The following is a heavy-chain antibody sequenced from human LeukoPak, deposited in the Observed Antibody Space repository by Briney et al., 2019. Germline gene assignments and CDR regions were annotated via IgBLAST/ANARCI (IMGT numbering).Heavy chain of an antibody. D-gene: IGHD3-10*01. CDR3: ARDMRASPVVRVLFDAFDI. CDR1: GFTFSSYA. CDR2: ISGSGGST. Sequence: GGSLRLSCAASGFTFSSYAMSWVRQAPGKGLEWVSAISGSGGSTYYADSVKGRFTISRDNAKNSLYLQMNSLRAEDTAVYYCARDMRASPVVRVLFDAFDIWGQGTMVTVSS. J-gene: IGHJ3*02. V-gene: IGHV3-23*01.